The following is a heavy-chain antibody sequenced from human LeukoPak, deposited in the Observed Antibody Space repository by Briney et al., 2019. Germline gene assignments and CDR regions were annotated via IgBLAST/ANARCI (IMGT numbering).Heavy chain of an antibody. CDR1: GFTFSDYY. CDR2: IKSDGKT. V-gene: IGHV3-74*01. CDR3: ARAPSEVGGYYPEYFRH. J-gene: IGHJ1*01. Sequence: GGSLRLSCAASGFTFSDYYMNWVRQAPGKGLVWVSRIKSDGKTNYADSVKGRFTISRDNAKNTVSLQMDSLRAEDTGVYYCARAPSEVGGYYPEYFRHWGQGTLVTVSS. D-gene: IGHD3-22*01.